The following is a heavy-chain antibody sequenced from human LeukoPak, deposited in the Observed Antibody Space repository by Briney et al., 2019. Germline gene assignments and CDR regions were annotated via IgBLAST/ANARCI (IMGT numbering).Heavy chain of an antibody. CDR3: AREEGPYFDC. CDR1: GFTFDDHG. V-gene: IGHV3-20*04. CDR2: LNWNGDNT. J-gene: IGHJ4*02. Sequence: GGSLRLSCAASGFTFDDHGMSWVRQAPGKGLEWVSALNWNGDNTGYADSVKGRFTISRDNAKRSLYLQMNSLTAEDTAFYYCAREEGPYFDCWGQGTLATVSS.